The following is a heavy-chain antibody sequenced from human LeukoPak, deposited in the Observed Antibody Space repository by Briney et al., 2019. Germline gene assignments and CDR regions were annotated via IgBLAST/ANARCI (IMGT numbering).Heavy chain of an antibody. CDR2: IWYDGSNK. Sequence: PGGSLRLSCAASGFTFSSYGMHWVRQAPGKGLEWVAVIWYDGSNKYYADSVKGRFTISRDNSKNTLYLQMNSLGAEDTAVYYCASFGGLAYCGGDCGYWGQGTLVTVSS. CDR1: GFTFSSYG. CDR3: ASFGGLAYCGGDCGY. D-gene: IGHD2-21*01. V-gene: IGHV3-33*01. J-gene: IGHJ4*02.